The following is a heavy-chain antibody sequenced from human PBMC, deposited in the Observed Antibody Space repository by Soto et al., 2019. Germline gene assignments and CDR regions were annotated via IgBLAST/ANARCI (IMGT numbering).Heavy chain of an antibody. Sequence: QVQLQESGPGLVKPSQTLSLTCTVSGGPINSGEYYWSWIRQPPGKGLEWLGYIYYSGSTYYNPSLKSRVSISMDKSKSQFSLNLTSVTAADTALYYCARDTRYNWNYFDYWGQGILVAVSS. V-gene: IGHV4-30-4*01. J-gene: IGHJ4*02. CDR3: ARDTRYNWNYFDY. CDR2: IYYSGST. CDR1: GGPINSGEYY. D-gene: IGHD1-20*01.